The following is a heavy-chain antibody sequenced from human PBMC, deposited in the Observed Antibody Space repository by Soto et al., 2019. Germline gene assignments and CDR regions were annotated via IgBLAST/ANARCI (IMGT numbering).Heavy chain of an antibody. Sequence: ETLSLTCAVSGGSFRCYFWSWIRQSPDKGLEWSGEINDSGSTYYNPSFKSRLTISVDTPKSQISLTLTSVTAADSAVYYCQGGDFWGQGTRVTVSS. CDR2: INDSGST. CDR3: QGGDF. J-gene: IGHJ4*02. CDR1: GGSFRCYF. D-gene: IGHD3-16*01. V-gene: IGHV4-34*01.